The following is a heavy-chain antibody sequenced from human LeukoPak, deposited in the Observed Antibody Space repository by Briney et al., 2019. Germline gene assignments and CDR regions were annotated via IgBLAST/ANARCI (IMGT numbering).Heavy chain of an antibody. CDR3: ATAVLRFLEWLEKNDY. D-gene: IGHD3-3*01. Sequence: GGSLRLSCAASGFTFSSYGMHRVRQAPGKGLEWVAFIRYDGSNKYYADSVKGRFTISRDNSKNTLYLQMNSLRAEDTAVYYCATAVLRFLEWLEKNDYWGQGTLVTVSS. CDR2: IRYDGSNK. J-gene: IGHJ4*02. V-gene: IGHV3-30*02. CDR1: GFTFSSYG.